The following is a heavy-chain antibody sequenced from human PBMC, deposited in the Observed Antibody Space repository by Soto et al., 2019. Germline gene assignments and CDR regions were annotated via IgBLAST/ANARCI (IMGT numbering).Heavy chain of an antibody. Sequence: GESLKISCKGSGYSFSRYWIGWVRQMPGKGLEWMGIIYPGDSDTRYSPSFQGQVTISADKSISTAYLQWSSLKASDTAMYYCARLSYYDSSGYFNYYYGMDVWGQGTTVTVSS. CDR1: GYSFSRYW. V-gene: IGHV5-51*01. CDR2: IYPGDSDT. CDR3: ARLSYYDSSGYFNYYYGMDV. J-gene: IGHJ6*02. D-gene: IGHD3-22*01.